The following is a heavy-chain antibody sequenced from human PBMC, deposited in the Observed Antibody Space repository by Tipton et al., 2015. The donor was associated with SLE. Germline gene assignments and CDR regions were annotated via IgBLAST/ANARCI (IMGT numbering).Heavy chain of an antibody. CDR3: ARDVEFATVSVFGVVR. V-gene: IGHV4-39*07. CDR2: IYHSGSI. J-gene: IGHJ4*02. Sequence: TLSLTCTVSGGSISSDNYHWAWIRQPPGKRLEWIGSIYHSGSIHYNPSLRSRVTMSIDTSKNQFFLKLSALTDADTASYYCARDVEFATVSVFGVVRWGQGLRVTASS. D-gene: IGHD3-3*01. CDR1: GGSISSDNYH.